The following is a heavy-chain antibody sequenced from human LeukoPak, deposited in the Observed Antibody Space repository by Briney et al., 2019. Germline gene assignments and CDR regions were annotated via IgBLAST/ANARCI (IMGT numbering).Heavy chain of an antibody. CDR3: ASDGLRYPLD. Sequence: PGRSLRLSCAASGFSFSSYGMHWVRQAPGKGLEWVAVIWYDGSQRYYADSVKGRFIISRDNSKKTVYLQMNSLRAEDAAVYYCASDGLRYPLDWGRGTLVTVSS. J-gene: IGHJ4*02. CDR2: IWYDGSQR. V-gene: IGHV3-33*01. D-gene: IGHD3-9*01. CDR1: GFSFSSYG.